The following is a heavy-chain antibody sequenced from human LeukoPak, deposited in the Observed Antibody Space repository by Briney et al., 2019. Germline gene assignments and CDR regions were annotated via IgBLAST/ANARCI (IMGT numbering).Heavy chain of an antibody. Sequence: SETLSFTCTVSGGSISSYYWSWIRQPAGKGLEWIGRIYTSGSTNYNPSLKSRVTMSVDTSKNQFSLKLSSVTAADTAVYYCARGNGPTYYDFWSGYPPLGWFDPWGQGTLVTVSS. CDR1: GGSISSYY. CDR3: ARGNGPTYYDFWSGYPPLGWFDP. J-gene: IGHJ5*02. D-gene: IGHD3-3*01. V-gene: IGHV4-4*07. CDR2: IYTSGST.